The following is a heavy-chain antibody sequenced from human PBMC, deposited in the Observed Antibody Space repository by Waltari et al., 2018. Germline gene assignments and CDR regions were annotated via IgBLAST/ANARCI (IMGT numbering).Heavy chain of an antibody. J-gene: IGHJ6*02. Sequence: QVQLQESGPGLVKPSETLSLTCTVSGGSISSYYWSWIRQPPGKGLEWIGYIYYSGSTNDNPSLKSRVTISVDTSKNQFSLKLSSVTAADTAVYYCARAGGAHCSSTSCYSRYYYYGMDVWGQGTTVIVSS. D-gene: IGHD2-2*02. CDR3: ARAGGAHCSSTSCYSRYYYYGMDV. CDR2: IYYSGST. V-gene: IGHV4-59*01. CDR1: GGSISSYY.